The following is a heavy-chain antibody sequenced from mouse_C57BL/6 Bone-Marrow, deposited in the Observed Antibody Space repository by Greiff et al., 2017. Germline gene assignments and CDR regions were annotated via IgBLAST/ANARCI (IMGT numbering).Heavy chain of an antibody. CDR1: GFNIKDDY. CDR3: SSFYVNYLDF. V-gene: IGHV14-4*01. Sequence: VQLQQSGAELVRPGASVKLSCTASGFNIKDDYIHWVKQRPEQGLEWIGWIDPEIGDTAYASKFQGKATITSDTSSNTAYVQLSSLTSEDTAVYYCSSFYVNYLDFWGQGTPLTVAS. D-gene: IGHD1-1*01. J-gene: IGHJ2*01. CDR2: IDPEIGDT.